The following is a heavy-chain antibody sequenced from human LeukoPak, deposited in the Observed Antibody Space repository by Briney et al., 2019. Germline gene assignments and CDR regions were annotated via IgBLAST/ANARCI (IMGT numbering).Heavy chain of an antibody. CDR1: GYTFTSYA. Sequence: GASVKVSCKASGYTFTSYAMHWVRQAPGQRLEWMGWINAGNGNTKYSQKFQGRVTITRDTSASTAYMELSSLRSEDTAVYYCARVLRYSGSPALNYWGQGTLVTVSS. CDR2: INAGNGNT. J-gene: IGHJ4*02. D-gene: IGHD1-26*01. V-gene: IGHV1-3*01. CDR3: ARVLRYSGSPALNY.